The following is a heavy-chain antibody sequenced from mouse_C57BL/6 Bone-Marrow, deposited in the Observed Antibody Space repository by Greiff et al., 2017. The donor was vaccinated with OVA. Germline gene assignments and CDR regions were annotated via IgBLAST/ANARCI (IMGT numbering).Heavy chain of an antibody. CDR1: GFNIKDDY. CDR3: TPDGYYPPA. Sequence: EVHLVESGAELVRPGASVKLSCTASGFNIKDDYMHWVKQRPEQGLEWIGWIDPENGDTEYASKFQGKATITADTSSNTAYLQLSSLTSEDTAVYYCTPDGYYPPAWGQGTTLTVSS. V-gene: IGHV14-4*01. J-gene: IGHJ2*01. CDR2: IDPENGDT. D-gene: IGHD2-3*01.